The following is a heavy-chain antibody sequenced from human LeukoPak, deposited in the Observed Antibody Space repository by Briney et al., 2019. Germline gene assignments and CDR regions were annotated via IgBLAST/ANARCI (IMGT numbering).Heavy chain of an antibody. CDR1: GGTFSSYA. J-gene: IGHJ6*02. CDR3: ARENSYQLLLTYYYYGMDV. Sequence: ASVKVSCKASGGTFSSYAISWVRQAPGQGLEWMGGIIPIFGTANYAQKFQGRVTITADESTSTAYMELSSLRSEDTAVYYCARENSYQLLLTYYYYGMDVWGQGTTVTVSS. CDR2: IIPIFGTA. V-gene: IGHV1-69*13. D-gene: IGHD2-2*01.